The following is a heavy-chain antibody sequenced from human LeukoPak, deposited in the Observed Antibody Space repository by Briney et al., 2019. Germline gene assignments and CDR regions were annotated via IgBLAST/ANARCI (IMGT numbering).Heavy chain of an antibody. CDR1: GFTFSSYG. CDR2: ISGSGGST. V-gene: IGHV3-23*01. J-gene: IGHJ1*01. D-gene: IGHD3-10*01. Sequence: GGSLRLSCAASGFTFSSYGMSRVRQAPGKGLEWVSGISGSGGSTYYADSVKGRFTISRDNSKNTLYLQMNSLRAEDTAVYYCAKDQRVGYYYGPGPFQHWGQGTLVTVSS. CDR3: AKDQRVGYYYGPGPFQH.